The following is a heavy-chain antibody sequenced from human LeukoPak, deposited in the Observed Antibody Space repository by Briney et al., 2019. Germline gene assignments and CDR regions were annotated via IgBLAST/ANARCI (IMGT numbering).Heavy chain of an antibody. D-gene: IGHD1-26*01. CDR2: INHGGST. CDR3: AGSGTYSAYGMDV. V-gene: IGHV4-34*01. Sequence: SETLSLTCAVYGGSFSGYYWSWIRQPPGKGLEWIGEINHGGSTNYNPSLKSQVTISVDTSKNQFSLKLSSVTAADTAVYNCAGSGTYSAYGMDVWGQGTTVTVSS. J-gene: IGHJ6*02. CDR1: GGSFSGYY.